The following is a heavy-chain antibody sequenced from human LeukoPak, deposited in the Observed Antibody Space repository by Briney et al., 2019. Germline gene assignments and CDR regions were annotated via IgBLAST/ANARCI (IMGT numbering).Heavy chain of an antibody. CDR3: AKSREYQLPRDPSYYYYYMDV. CDR2: IRYDGSNK. V-gene: IGHV3-30*02. CDR1: GFTFSSYG. Sequence: PGGSLRLSCAASGFTFSSYGMHWVRQAPGKGLEWVAFIRYDGSNKYYADSVKGRFTISRDNSKNTLYLQMNSLRAEDTAVYYCAKSREYQLPRDPSYYYYYMDVWGKGTTVTISS. D-gene: IGHD2-2*01. J-gene: IGHJ6*03.